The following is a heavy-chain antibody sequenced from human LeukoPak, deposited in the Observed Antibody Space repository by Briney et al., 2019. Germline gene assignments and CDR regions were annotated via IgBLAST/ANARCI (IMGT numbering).Heavy chain of an antibody. Sequence: GSSLRLSRAASGFTFSRNVMHWVRQAPGKGLEWVALISYDGNNKFYADSVKGRFTISRDNSRNTLYLQMNSLRGEDAAVYSCARGGIPTGPYYYFYFMHVWGKGTAVTVSS. CDR1: GFTFSRNV. V-gene: IGHV3-30*01. CDR3: ARGGIPTGPYYYFYFMHV. CDR2: ISYDGNNK. D-gene: IGHD3-10*01. J-gene: IGHJ6*03.